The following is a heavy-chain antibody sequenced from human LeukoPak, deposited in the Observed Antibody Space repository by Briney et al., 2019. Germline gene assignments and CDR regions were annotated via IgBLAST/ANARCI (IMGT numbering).Heavy chain of an antibody. CDR2: ISGSGGST. V-gene: IGHV3-23*01. Sequence: PGGSLRLSCAASGFTFSSYAMSWVRQAPGKGLEWVSAISGSGGSTYYADSVKGRFTISRDNSKNTLYLQMNSPRAEDTAVYYCAKDLQRYFDWGRDYWGQGTLVTVSS. CDR3: AKDLQRYFDWGRDY. J-gene: IGHJ4*02. CDR1: GFTFSSYA. D-gene: IGHD3-9*01.